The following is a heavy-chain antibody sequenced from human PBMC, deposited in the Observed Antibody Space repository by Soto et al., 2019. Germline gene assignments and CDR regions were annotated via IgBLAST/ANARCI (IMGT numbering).Heavy chain of an antibody. Sequence: EVQLVESGGGLVMPGGSLRLSCAASGFTFSAYHMNWVRQAPGKGLEWVSSINPTSSHIYYADSVRGRFTISRDASKNSVSLQMNSLRTEDAALYYCARGYCGGGGCYLSRDAFAVWGQGTMVTVSS. J-gene: IGHJ3*01. D-gene: IGHD2-15*01. CDR1: GFTFSAYH. V-gene: IGHV3-21*01. CDR3: ARGYCGGGGCYLSRDAFAV. CDR2: INPTSSHI.